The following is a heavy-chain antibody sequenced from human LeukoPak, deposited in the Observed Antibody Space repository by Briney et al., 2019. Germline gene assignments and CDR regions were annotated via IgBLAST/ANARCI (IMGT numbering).Heavy chain of an antibody. V-gene: IGHV3-21*01. CDR3: AREGVVPAAIVSAFDI. Sequence: PGGSLRLSCAASGFTFSSYSMNWVRQAPGKGLEWVSSISSSSSYIYYADSVKGRFTISRDNAKNSLYLQMNSLRAEDTAVYYCAREGVVPAAIVSAFDIWGQGTMVTVSS. CDR1: GFTFSSYS. D-gene: IGHD2-2*01. CDR2: ISSSSSYI. J-gene: IGHJ3*02.